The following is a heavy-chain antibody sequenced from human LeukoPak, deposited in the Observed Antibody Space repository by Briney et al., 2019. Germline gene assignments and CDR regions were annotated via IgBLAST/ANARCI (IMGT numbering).Heavy chain of an antibody. CDR3: ARGTLIIARYCSGGSCYSQYFQH. V-gene: IGHV4-34*01. CDR1: GGSFSGYY. J-gene: IGHJ1*01. Sequence: PSETLSLTCAVYGGSFSGYYWSWIRQPPGKGLEWIGEINHSGSTNYNPSLKSRVTISVDTSKNQFSLKLSSVTAADTAVHYCARGTLIIARYCSGGSCYSQYFQHWGQGTLVTVSS. CDR2: INHSGST. D-gene: IGHD2-15*01.